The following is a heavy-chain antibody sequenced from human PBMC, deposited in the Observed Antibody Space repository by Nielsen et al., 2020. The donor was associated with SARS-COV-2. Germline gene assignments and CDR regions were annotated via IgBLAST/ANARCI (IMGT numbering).Heavy chain of an antibody. J-gene: IGHJ6*02. CDR2: IVVGSGNT. V-gene: IGHV1-58*02. CDR1: GFTFTSSA. Sequence: SVKVSCKASGFTFTSSAMQWVRQARGQRLEWIGWIVVGSGNTNYAQKFQERVTITRDMSTSTAYMELSSLRSEDTAVYYCAAGRIVGATTLYHYYGMDVWGQGTTVTVSS. CDR3: AAGRIVGATTLYHYYGMDV. D-gene: IGHD1-26*01.